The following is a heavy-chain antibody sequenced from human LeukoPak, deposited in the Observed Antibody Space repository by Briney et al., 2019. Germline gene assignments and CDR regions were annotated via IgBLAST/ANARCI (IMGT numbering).Heavy chain of an antibody. Sequence: GRSLRLSCAASGFTFRSFTMHWVRQAPGKGLEWVGLISYDGSNKYYADSVKGRFTISRDNSKNTLYLQMNSLRAEDTAVYYCARGGFHSGTYYRSFDYWGQGTLVTVSS. CDR2: ISYDGSNK. CDR3: ARGGFHSGTYYRSFDY. D-gene: IGHD1-26*01. V-gene: IGHV3-30-3*01. CDR1: GFTFRSFT. J-gene: IGHJ4*02.